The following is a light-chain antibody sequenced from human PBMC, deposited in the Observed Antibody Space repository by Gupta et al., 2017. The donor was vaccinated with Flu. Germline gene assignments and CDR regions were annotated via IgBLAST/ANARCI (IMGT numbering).Light chain of an antibody. V-gene: IGLV1-40*03. CDR2: GDN. CDR3: QSYESTLSDPFYV. Sequence: TCRGPTTGAGYDVHWYQQFPASAPRHLIFGDNNRPPGVPDRFSASKSVASASLAITGLQAEDEADYFCQSYESTLSDPFYVFGTGTKVTV. J-gene: IGLJ1*01. CDR1: GPTTGAGYD.